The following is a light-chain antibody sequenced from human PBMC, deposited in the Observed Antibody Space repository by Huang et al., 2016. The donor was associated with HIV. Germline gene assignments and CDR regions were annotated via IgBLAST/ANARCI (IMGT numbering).Light chain of an antibody. CDR1: QSLLHDNGKAY. V-gene: IGKV2D-29*02. CDR3: VQSMQLPYT. Sequence: DIVMTQTPLSLSVTPGQPASISCMSSQSLLHDNGKAYMYWYVQKPGQSPRLLIYEVSNRFSGVPHRFSGSGSGTDFTLKISRVEADDIGVYYCVQSMQLPYTFGQGTKLEI. CDR2: EVS. J-gene: IGKJ2*01.